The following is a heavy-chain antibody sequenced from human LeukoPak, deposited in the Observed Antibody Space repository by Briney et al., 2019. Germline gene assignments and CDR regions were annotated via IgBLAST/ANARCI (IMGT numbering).Heavy chain of an antibody. CDR3: ARRADYYDSSGSAN. D-gene: IGHD3-22*01. Sequence: KPSETLSLTCTVSGSSISSSSYYWGWIRQPPGKGLEWIGSIYYSGSTYYNPSLKSRVTISVDTSKNQFSLKLSSVTAADTAVYYCARRADYYDSSGSANWGQGTLVTVSS. CDR1: GSSISSSSYY. CDR2: IYYSGST. J-gene: IGHJ4*02. V-gene: IGHV4-39*07.